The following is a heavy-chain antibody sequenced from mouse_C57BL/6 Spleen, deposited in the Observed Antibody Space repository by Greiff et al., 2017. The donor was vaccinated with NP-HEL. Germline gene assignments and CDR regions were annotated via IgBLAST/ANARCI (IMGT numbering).Heavy chain of an antibody. CDR3: ARERNYYGSEGDFAY. J-gene: IGHJ3*01. Sequence: QVQLKESGAELVKPGASVKISCKASGYAFSSYWMNWVKQRPGKGLEWIGQIYPGDGDTNYNGKFKGKATLTADKSSSTAYMQLSSLTSEDSAVYFCARERNYYGSEGDFAYWGQGTLVTVSA. D-gene: IGHD1-1*01. V-gene: IGHV1-80*01. CDR2: IYPGDGDT. CDR1: GYAFSSYW.